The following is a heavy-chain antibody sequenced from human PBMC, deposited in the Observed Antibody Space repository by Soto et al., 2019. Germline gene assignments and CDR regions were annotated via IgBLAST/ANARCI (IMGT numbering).Heavy chain of an antibody. CDR3: AKLGFVLMELYYFHQ. J-gene: IGHJ4*01. CDR2: ISGNSGKT. V-gene: IGHV3-23*01. CDR1: GFTFSSYA. D-gene: IGHD2-8*01. Sequence: XGALRVSCTASGFTFSSYAMSRVRQAPGKELEWVSTISGNSGKTNYAESVKGRFSISRDNSKNTVHLQLDSLRAEDTAVYFCAKLGFVLMELYYFHQWGQGTLVTVSS.